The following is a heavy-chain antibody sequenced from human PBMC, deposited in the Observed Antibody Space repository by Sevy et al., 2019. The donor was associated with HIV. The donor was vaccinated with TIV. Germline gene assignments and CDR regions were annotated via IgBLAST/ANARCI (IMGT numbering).Heavy chain of an antibody. J-gene: IGHJ4*02. V-gene: IGHV3-30*03. CDR2: LSNDGSKK. CDR3: ARRGLGGYEYSIDN. D-gene: IGHD5-12*01. Sequence: GGSLRLSCAASGFTFSSYVLHWVRQAPGKGLEWVALLSNDGSKKYYVDSVKGRFTISRDNSKNILFLQKNSLRPEDTAVYYCARRGLGGYEYSIDNWGQGTLVTVSS. CDR1: GFTFSSYV.